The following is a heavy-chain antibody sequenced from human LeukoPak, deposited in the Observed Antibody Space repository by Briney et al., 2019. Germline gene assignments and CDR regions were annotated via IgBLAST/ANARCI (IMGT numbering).Heavy chain of an antibody. CDR2: ISGSGGST. J-gene: IGHJ4*02. V-gene: IGHV3-23*01. Sequence: GGSLRLSCAASGFTFSSYSMNWVRQAPGKGLEWVSAISGSGGSTYYADSVKGRFTISRDNSKNTLYLQMNSLRAEDTAVYYCARCNDFWSGYYDYWGQGTLVTVSS. CDR3: ARCNDFWSGYYDY. CDR1: GFTFSSYS. D-gene: IGHD3-3*01.